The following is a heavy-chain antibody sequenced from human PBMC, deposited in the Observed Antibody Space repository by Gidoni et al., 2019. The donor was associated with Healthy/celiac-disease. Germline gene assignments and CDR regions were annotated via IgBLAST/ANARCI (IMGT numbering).Heavy chain of an antibody. Sequence: QVQLVESGGGVVQPGRSLRLSCAASGFTFSSYGMHWVRQAPGKGLEWVAVISYDGSNKYYADYVKGRFTISRDNSKNTLYLQMNSLRAEDTAVYYCAKDADSGYDNGSEGFDYWGHGTLVTVSS. D-gene: IGHD5-12*01. J-gene: IGHJ4*01. CDR1: GFTFSSYG. CDR3: AKDADSGYDNGSEGFDY. CDR2: ISYDGSNK. V-gene: IGHV3-30*18.